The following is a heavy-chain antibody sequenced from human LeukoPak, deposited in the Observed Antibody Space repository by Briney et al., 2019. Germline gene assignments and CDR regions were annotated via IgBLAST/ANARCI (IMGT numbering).Heavy chain of an antibody. CDR3: ARASALPRRAFDI. CDR2: IYYSGST. Sequence: SETLSLTCTVSGGSISSGGYYWSWIRQHPGKGLEWIGYIYYSGSTYYNPSLKSRVTISVDTSKNQFSLKLSSVTAADTAVYYCARASALPRRAFDIWGQGTMVTVSS. J-gene: IGHJ3*02. V-gene: IGHV4-31*03. D-gene: IGHD2-15*01. CDR1: GGSISSGGYY.